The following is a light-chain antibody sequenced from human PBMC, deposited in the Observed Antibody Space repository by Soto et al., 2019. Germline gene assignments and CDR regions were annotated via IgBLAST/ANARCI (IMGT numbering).Light chain of an antibody. CDR1: SSDVGGYKY. V-gene: IGLV2-8*01. J-gene: IGLJ1*01. CDR2: EVN. CDR3: SSYAGINNLGV. Sequence: QCALTQPPSESGSPGQSVTISCTGTSSDVGGYKYVSWYQQHPGKAPKLMIFEVNKRPSGVPDRFSGSKSGNTASLTVSGLQAEDEADYYCSSYAGINNLGVFGTGTKVTVL.